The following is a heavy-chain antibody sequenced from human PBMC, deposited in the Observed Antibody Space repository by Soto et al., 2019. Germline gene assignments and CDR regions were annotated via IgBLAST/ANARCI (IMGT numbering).Heavy chain of an antibody. V-gene: IGHV1-8*01. D-gene: IGHD3-22*01. CDR2: MNPNSGNT. CDR3: ARWAVVSRYAFVI. J-gene: IGHJ3*02. CDR1: GYTFTNYD. Sequence: QVQLVQSGAEVKKPGASVKGSCKASGYTFTNYDINWVRQATGQGLEWMGWMNPNSGNTGYAQKFQGRVTMTRNTYISTAYMELSSLRSEDTAVYYCARWAVVSRYAFVIWGQGTMVTVSS.